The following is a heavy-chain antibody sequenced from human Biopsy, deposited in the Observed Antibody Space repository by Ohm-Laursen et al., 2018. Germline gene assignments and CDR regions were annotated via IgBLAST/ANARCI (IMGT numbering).Heavy chain of an antibody. V-gene: IGHV1-18*01. CDR3: AREEDNSGYDYYGMDV. CDR1: GYTFPSYG. J-gene: IGHJ6*02. D-gene: IGHD3-22*01. Sequence: SSVKVSCKASGYTFPSYGISWVRQAPGQGLEWMGWISAYNGNRNYAQKFQGRVTMTTDTSTSTAYMEVRSLRSDDTAVYFCAREEDNSGYDYYGMDVWGQGTTVTVSS. CDR2: ISAYNGNR.